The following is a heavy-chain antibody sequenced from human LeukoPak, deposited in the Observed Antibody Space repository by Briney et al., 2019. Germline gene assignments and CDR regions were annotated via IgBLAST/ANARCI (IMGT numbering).Heavy chain of an antibody. D-gene: IGHD3/OR15-3a*01. J-gene: IGHJ4*02. CDR3: ASFPLRFLDQDGGYYFDY. V-gene: IGHV4-34*01. CDR2: IKHSGST. Sequence: SETLSLTCAVYGGSFSGYYWSWIRQPPGKGLEWIGEIKHSGSTNYNPSLKSRVTISVDTSKNQFSLKLSSVTAADTAVYYCASFPLRFLDQDGGYYFDYWGQGTLVTVSS. CDR1: GGSFSGYY.